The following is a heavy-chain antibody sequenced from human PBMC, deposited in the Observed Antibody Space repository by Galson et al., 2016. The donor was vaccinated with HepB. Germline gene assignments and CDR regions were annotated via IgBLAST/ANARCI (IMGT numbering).Heavy chain of an antibody. CDR3: AKGENWNDGVWLYFDL. D-gene: IGHD1-1*01. J-gene: IGHJ2*01. Sequence: SLRLSCAASGFTFSSYAMSWVRQAPGKGLEWVSAMSGSGASTFYADSVKGRFTISRDNSKNTLYLQMNSLRAEDTAVYYCAKGENWNDGVWLYFDLWSRCTLVTVSS. CDR1: GFTFSSYA. V-gene: IGHV3-23*01. CDR2: MSGSGAST.